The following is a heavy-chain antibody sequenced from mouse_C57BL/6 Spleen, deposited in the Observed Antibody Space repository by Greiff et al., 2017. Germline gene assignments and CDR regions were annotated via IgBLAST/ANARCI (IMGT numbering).Heavy chain of an antibody. CDR3: ARQGLRRSEGAMDY. CDR1: GFTFSSYG. Sequence: EVKLMESGGDLVKPGGSLKLSCAASGFTFSSYGMSWVRQTPDKRLEWVATISSGGSYTYYPDSVKGRFTLSRDNAKNTLYLQMSSLKSEDTAMYYCARQGLRRSEGAMDYWGQGTSVTVSS. V-gene: IGHV5-6*01. CDR2: ISSGGSYT. D-gene: IGHD3-3*01. J-gene: IGHJ4*01.